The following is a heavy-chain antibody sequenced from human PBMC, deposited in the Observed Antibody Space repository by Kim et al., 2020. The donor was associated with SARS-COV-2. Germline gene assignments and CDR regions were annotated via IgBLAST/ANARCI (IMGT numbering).Heavy chain of an antibody. CDR3: ARDLTVSTRGFDY. CDR2: INQGGNEH. Sequence: GGSLRLSCTASGLTFSDYYMSWLRQAPGKGLEWVANINQGGNEHHYVDSVKGRFTISRDNAKNSLYLQMSSLRADDTAIYYCARDLTVSTRGFDYWGQGTLVTVSS. D-gene: IGHD4-17*01. J-gene: IGHJ4*02. V-gene: IGHV3-7*03. CDR1: GLTFSDYY.